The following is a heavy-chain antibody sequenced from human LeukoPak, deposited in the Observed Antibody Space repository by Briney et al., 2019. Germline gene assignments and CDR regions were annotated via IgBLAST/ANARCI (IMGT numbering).Heavy chain of an antibody. J-gene: IGHJ3*02. V-gene: IGHV4-39*07. CDR1: GGSISSSSYY. Sequence: SETLSLTCTVSGGSISSSSYYWGWIRQPPGKGLEWIGSIYYSGSTYYNPSLKSRVTISVDTSKNQFSLKLSSVTAADTAVYYCARAPSHHTGLDAFDIWGQGTMVTVSS. D-gene: IGHD4-17*01. CDR3: ARAPSHHTGLDAFDI. CDR2: IYYSGST.